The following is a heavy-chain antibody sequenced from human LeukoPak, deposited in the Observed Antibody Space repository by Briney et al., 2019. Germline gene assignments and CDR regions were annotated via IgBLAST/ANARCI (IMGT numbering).Heavy chain of an antibody. CDR3: ARGPGYSYGDY. J-gene: IGHJ4*02. D-gene: IGHD5-18*01. V-gene: IGHV4-30-4*01. CDR2: IYYSGST. Sequence: SQTLSLTCTVSGGSISSGDYYWSWIRQPPGKGLEWIGYIYYSGSTYYNPSLKSRVTMSVDASKNQFSLKLSSVTAADTAVYYCARGPGYSYGDYWGQGTLVTVSS. CDR1: GGSISSGDYY.